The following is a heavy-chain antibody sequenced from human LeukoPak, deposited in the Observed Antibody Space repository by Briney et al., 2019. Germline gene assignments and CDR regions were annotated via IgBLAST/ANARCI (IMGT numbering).Heavy chain of an antibody. V-gene: IGHV4-39*01. CDR3: ARHPPSRGYSYGYPPNYFDY. D-gene: IGHD5-18*01. CDR2: IYYSGST. Sequence: SETLSLTCTVSGGSISSSSYYWGWIRQPPGKGLEWIGSIYYSGSTYYNPSLKSRVTISVDTSKNQLSLKLSSVTAADTAVYYCARHPPSRGYSYGYPPNYFDYWGQGTLVTVSS. CDR1: GGSISSSSYY. J-gene: IGHJ4*02.